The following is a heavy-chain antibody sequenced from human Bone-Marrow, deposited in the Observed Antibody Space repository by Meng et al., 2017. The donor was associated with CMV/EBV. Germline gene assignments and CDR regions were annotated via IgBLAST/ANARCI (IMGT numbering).Heavy chain of an antibody. CDR3: ARVGGLYYFDY. V-gene: IGHV4-4*02. CDR2: IYHSGSS. Sequence: FGVSCYSISSGYWLSLVRPPPSKGLEWIGEIYHSGSSNYSPSLKSRVTISVDKSKNQFSLRLTSVTAADTAVYYCARVGGLYYFDYWGQGTLVTVSS. D-gene: IGHD3/OR15-3a*01. CDR1: CYSISSGYW. J-gene: IGHJ4*02.